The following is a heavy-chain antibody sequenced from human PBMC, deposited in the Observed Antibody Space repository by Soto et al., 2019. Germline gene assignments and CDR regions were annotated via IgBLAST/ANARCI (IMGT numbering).Heavy chain of an antibody. CDR1: GISCSSTI. CDR2: IWYDGSNK. Sequence: AGSLILSCAAAGISCSSTIMHWLHQAPGKVLEGVEVIWYDGSNKYYADSVKGRFTIARDNSKNTLYLQMNSLRAEDTAVYYCARVLFGRSASFGPLRFGGWGQGTLVTVSS. J-gene: IGHJ4*02. CDR3: ARVLFGRSASFGPLRFGG. D-gene: IGHD6-6*01. V-gene: IGHV3-33*01.